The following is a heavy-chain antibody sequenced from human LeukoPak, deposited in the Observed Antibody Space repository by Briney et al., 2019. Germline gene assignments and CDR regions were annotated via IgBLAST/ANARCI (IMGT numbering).Heavy chain of an antibody. Sequence: GESLRLSCAASGFTFGSYAMSWVRQAPGKGLEWVSGISTSGGSSSYADSVKGRFTISRDNPRNTLYMEMNSLRAEDTALYYCAIMHPYYDGSGYRVQWGQGTLVTVSS. D-gene: IGHD3-22*01. V-gene: IGHV3-23*01. CDR2: ISTSGGSS. J-gene: IGHJ4*02. CDR1: GFTFGSYA. CDR3: AIMHPYYDGSGYRVQ.